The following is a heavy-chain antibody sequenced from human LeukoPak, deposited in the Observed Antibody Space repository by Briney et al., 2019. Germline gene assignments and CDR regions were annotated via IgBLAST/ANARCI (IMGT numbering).Heavy chain of an antibody. D-gene: IGHD4-23*01. V-gene: IGHV3-73*01. CDR3: TRDYSGNSAMFDY. CDR2: IGSKASSYAT. J-gene: IGHJ4*02. CDR1: GFTFSGSA. Sequence: GGSLRLSCAASGFTFSGSAVHWVRQASGKGLEWVGRIGSKASSYATVYAASVKGRFTISRDDSKNTAYLQMNSLKTEDTAVYYCTRDYSGNSAMFDYWGQGTLVTVSS.